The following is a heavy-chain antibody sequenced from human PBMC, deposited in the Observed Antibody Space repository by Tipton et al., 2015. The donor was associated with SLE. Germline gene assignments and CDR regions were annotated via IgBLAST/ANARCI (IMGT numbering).Heavy chain of an antibody. J-gene: IGHJ1*01. V-gene: IGHV3-74*01. CDR3: ARGWLFPEYFQH. CDR2: INSDGSST. Sequence: SLRLSCAASGFTFSSYWMHWVRQAPGKGLVWVSRINSDGSSTSYADSVKGRFTISRDNAKNTLYLQMNGLRAEDTAVYYCARGWLFPEYFQHWGQGTLVTVSS. CDR1: GFTFSSYW. D-gene: IGHD3-22*01.